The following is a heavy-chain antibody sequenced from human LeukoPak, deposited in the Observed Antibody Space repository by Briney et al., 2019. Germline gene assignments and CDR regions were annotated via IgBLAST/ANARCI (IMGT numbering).Heavy chain of an antibody. CDR3: ARDYGAGDYAY. CDR2: ITSSSSYI. V-gene: IGHV3-21*01. Sequence: GGSLRLSCAASGFTFSSYSMNWVRQAPGKGLEWVSSITSSSSYIYYADSVKGRFTISRDNAKNSLHLQMNSLRADDTAVYYCARDYGAGDYAYWGQGTLVTVSS. J-gene: IGHJ4*02. D-gene: IGHD4-17*01. CDR1: GFTFSSYS.